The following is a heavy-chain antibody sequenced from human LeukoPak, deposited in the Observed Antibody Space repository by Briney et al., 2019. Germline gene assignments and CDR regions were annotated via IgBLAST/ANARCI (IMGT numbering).Heavy chain of an antibody. CDR1: GFTFSSYW. D-gene: IGHD6-19*01. Sequence: GGSLRLSCAASGFTFSSYWMTWVRQAPGKGLEWVANIKQDGSERNYVDSVKGRFTISRGNAKNSLYLQMNTLRDEDTAVYYCATGAGCGYWGQGTLATVSS. CDR2: IKQDGSER. V-gene: IGHV3-7*03. J-gene: IGHJ4*02. CDR3: ATGAGCGY.